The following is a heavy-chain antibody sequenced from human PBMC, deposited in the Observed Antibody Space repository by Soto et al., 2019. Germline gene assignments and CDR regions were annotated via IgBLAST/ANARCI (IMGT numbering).Heavy chain of an antibody. Sequence: GGSLRLSCAASGFTFSAFAMNWVRQAPGKGLEWVSAITGSGGSTYYVDAVKGRFTISRDNSMNTLHLQMNSLRAEDSAVYYCAKLSGYDYYYYIDVWGKGTTVTVSS. V-gene: IGHV3-23*01. CDR3: AKLSGYDYYYYIDV. J-gene: IGHJ6*03. CDR1: GFTFSAFA. D-gene: IGHD1-26*01. CDR2: ITGSGGST.